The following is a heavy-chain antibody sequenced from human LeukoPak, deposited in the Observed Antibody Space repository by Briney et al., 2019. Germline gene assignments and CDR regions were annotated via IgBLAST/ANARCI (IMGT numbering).Heavy chain of an antibody. CDR3: ARAWQQLEGGHFDY. V-gene: IGHV6-1*01. Sequence: SQTLSLTCTISGDSITSNGAAWNWIRQSPSRGLEWLGRTYYRSKWYNDYAVSVKSRITINPDTSKNQFSLQLNSVTPEDTAVYYCARAWQQLEGGHFDYWGQGTLVTVSS. J-gene: IGHJ4*02. D-gene: IGHD6-13*01. CDR2: TYYRSKWYN. CDR1: GDSITSNGAA.